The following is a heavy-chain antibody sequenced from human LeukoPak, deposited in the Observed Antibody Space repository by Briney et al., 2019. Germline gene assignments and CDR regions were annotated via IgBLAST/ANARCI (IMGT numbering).Heavy chain of an antibody. Sequence: ASVKVSCKASGGTFSSYAISWVRQAPGQGLEWMGGIIPIFGTANYAQKFQGRVTITTDESTSTAYMELSSLRSGDTAVYYCARGGNYGSFDYWGQGTLVTVSS. CDR3: ARGGNYGSFDY. J-gene: IGHJ4*02. D-gene: IGHD1-7*01. CDR1: GGTFSSYA. CDR2: IIPIFGTA. V-gene: IGHV1-69*05.